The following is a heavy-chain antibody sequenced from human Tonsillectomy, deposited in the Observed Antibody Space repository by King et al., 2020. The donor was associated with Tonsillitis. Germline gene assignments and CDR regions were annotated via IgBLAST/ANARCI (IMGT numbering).Heavy chain of an antibody. CDR1: GYSFAYYW. CDR3: SRLSGGFGEFDWFDP. D-gene: IGHD3-10*01. J-gene: IGHJ5*02. CDR2: IFPGDSDT. Sequence: QLVQSGAEVKKPGESLKISCKGSGYSFAYYWIGWVRQMPGNGLEWMGIIFPGDSDTRYSPSFQGQVTISADKSIRTAYLQWSSLKASDTAMYYCSRLSGGFGEFDWFDPWGQGTLVTVPS. V-gene: IGHV5-51*01.